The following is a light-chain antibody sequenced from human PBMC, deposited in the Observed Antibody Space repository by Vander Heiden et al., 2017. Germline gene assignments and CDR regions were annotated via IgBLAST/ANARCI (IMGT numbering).Light chain of an antibody. V-gene: IGKV1-5*03. CDR2: KAS. CDR1: QSISTW. CDR3: QQYNSSPWT. Sequence: DIQMTQSPSPPSASAGDRVTITCLTSQSISTWLAWYQQRPGKAPKLLIYKASTLESGVPPRFSGSGYETDFTLTISSLQPDDFATYHCQQYNSSPWTFGQGTKVEIK. J-gene: IGKJ1*01.